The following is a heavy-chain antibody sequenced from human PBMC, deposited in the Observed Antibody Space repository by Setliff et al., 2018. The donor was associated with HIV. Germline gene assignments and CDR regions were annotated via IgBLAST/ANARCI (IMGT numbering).Heavy chain of an antibody. J-gene: IGHJ5*02. D-gene: IGHD3-9*01. Sequence: PSETLSLTCAVSGYSISSGYYWGWIRQPPGKGLEWIGSISHSGSTYYNPSLKSRVTISADTSKNQFSLKLSSVTAADTAVYYCARDYYDILTAYPFDPWGQGTLVTVSS. CDR1: GYSISSGYY. CDR3: ARDYYDILTAYPFDP. CDR2: ISHSGST. V-gene: IGHV4-38-2*02.